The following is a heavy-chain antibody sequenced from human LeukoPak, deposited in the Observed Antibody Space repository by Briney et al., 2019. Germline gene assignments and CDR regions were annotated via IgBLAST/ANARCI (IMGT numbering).Heavy chain of an antibody. V-gene: IGHV1-18*01. J-gene: IGHJ6*03. D-gene: IGHD2-15*01. CDR3: ARDPTTRSYYYYYMDV. CDR1: GYTFTSYG. CDR2: ISAYNGNT. Sequence: ASVKVSCMASGYTFTSYGISWVRQAPGQGLEWMGWISAYNGNTNYAQKLQGRVTITTDESTSTAYMELSSLRSEDTAVYYCARDPTTRSYYYYYMDVWGKGTTVTVSS.